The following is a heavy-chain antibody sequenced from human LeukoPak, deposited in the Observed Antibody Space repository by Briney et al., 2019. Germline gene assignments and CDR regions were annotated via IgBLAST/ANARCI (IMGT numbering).Heavy chain of an antibody. CDR2: INPNSCCT. D-gene: IGHD3-16*01. Sequence: ASVKVSCKPSRYTFTGYYMHWVRQAPGQGLEWMGWINPNSCCTNYAQKFQGRFTMTRDTSISTAYMELRRLRSDDTAVYYCAEGGAMAYDYWGQGTLVTVSS. J-gene: IGHJ4*02. CDR3: AEGGAMAYDY. V-gene: IGHV1-2*02. CDR1: RYTFTGYY.